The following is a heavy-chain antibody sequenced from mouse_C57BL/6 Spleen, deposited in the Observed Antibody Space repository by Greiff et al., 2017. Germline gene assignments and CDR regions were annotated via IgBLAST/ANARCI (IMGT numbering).Heavy chain of an antibody. CDR1: GFNIKNTY. Sequence: EVKLQESVAELVRPGASVKLSCTASGFNIKNTYMHWVKQRPEQGLEWIGRIDPANGNTKYAPKFQGKATITADTSSNTAYLQLSSLTSEDTAIYYCARDYYSNFYAMDYWGQGTSVTVSS. V-gene: IGHV14-3*01. CDR3: ARDYYSNFYAMDY. D-gene: IGHD2-5*01. CDR2: IDPANGNT. J-gene: IGHJ4*01.